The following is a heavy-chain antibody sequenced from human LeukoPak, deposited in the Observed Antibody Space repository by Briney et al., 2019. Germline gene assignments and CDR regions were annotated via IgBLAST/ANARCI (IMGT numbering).Heavy chain of an antibody. J-gene: IGHJ5*02. CDR3: ARRRAYNWYDP. Sequence: SETLSLTCTVSGGSINSGNYVWGWIRQPPGKGLEWIGSISSSGSTYYNASLRSRVTISADTSKHQFSLTVNSVTAADTAVYYCARRRAYNWYDPWGQGTLITVSS. V-gene: IGHV4-39*01. CDR2: ISSSGST. CDR1: GGSINSGNYV.